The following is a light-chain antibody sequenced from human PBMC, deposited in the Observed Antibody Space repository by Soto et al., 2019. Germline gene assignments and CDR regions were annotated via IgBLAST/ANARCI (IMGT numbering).Light chain of an antibody. V-gene: IGLV2-14*03. CDR3: TSWTTSTTMI. CDR2: DVN. Sequence: QSALTQPASVSGSPGQSITISCTGTSSDIGAYNFVSWYQQPPGKAPKLMLYDVNIRPSGVSNRFSGSKSGNTASLTISGLKAEDEADYYCTSWTTSTTMIFGGGTKLTVL. J-gene: IGLJ2*01. CDR1: SSDIGAYNF.